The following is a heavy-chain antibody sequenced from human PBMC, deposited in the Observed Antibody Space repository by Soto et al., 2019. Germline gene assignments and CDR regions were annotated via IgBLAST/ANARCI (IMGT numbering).Heavy chain of an antibody. V-gene: IGHV3-7*03. CDR3: ARETYYYDSSGNNWFDP. CDR2: IKQDGSEK. J-gene: IGHJ5*02. D-gene: IGHD3-22*01. CDR1: GFTFSSYW. Sequence: GGSLRLSCAASGFTFSSYWMSWVRQAPGKGLEWVATIKQDGSEKYYVDSVKGRFTISRDNAKNSLYLQMNSLRAEDTAVYYCARETYYYDSSGNNWFDPWGQGTLVTVSS.